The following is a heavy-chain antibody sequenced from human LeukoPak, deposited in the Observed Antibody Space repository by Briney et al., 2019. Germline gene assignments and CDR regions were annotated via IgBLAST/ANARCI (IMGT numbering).Heavy chain of an antibody. V-gene: IGHV3-23*01. J-gene: IGHJ6*02. D-gene: IGHD3-10*01. CDR1: GFTFSSYA. Sequence: GGSLRLSCAASGFTFSSYAMSWVCQAPGKGLVWVSAISGSGGSTYYADSVKGRFTISRDNSKNTLYLQMNSLRAEDTAVYYCARYYGSGSYAIYYYYGMDVWGQGTTVTVSS. CDR3: ARYYGSGSYAIYYYYGMDV. CDR2: ISGSGGST.